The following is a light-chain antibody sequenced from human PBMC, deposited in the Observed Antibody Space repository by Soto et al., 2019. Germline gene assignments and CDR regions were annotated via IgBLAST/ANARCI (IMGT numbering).Light chain of an antibody. J-gene: IGKJ1*01. CDR3: QQSYTAPWT. CDR1: QRIGTY. Sequence: DLQMTQYPSSLSASVGDRVTITCRASQRIGTYLNWYQQKPGLGPKLLIYSASPLQSGVPPRFSSSGSGTEFTLTISGLRPEDFATYSCQQSYTAPWTFGQGTKVEIK. V-gene: IGKV1-39*01. CDR2: SAS.